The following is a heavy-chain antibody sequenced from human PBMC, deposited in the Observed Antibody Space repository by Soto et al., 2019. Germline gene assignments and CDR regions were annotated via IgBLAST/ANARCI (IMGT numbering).Heavy chain of an antibody. CDR1: GYTFTSYA. D-gene: IGHD3-10*01. Sequence: ASVKVSCKASGYTFTSYAMHWVRQAPGQGLEWMGWINAGNGNTKYSQKFQGRVTITRDTSASTAYMELSSLRSEDTAVYYCASRAPPGGNYYGSGTPFYYYGMDVWGQGTTVTVSS. V-gene: IGHV1-3*01. J-gene: IGHJ6*02. CDR3: ASRAPPGGNYYGSGTPFYYYGMDV. CDR2: INAGNGNT.